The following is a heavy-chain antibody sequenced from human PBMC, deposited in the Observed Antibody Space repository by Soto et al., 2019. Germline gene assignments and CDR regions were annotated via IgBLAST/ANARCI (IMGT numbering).Heavy chain of an antibody. J-gene: IGHJ3*02. CDR3: ARHGPLGAARTRNDAFDI. V-gene: IGHV4-59*08. Sequence: SETLSLTCTVSGGSISSYYWSWIRQPPGKGLEWIGYIYYSGSTNYNPSLKSRVTISVDTSKNQFSLKLSSVTAADPAVYYCARHGPLGAARTRNDAFDIWGQGTMVTVSS. D-gene: IGHD6-6*01. CDR2: IYYSGST. CDR1: GGSISSYY.